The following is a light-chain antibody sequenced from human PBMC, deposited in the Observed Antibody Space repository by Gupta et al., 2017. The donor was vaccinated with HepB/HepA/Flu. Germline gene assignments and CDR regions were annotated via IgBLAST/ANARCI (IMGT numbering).Light chain of an antibody. CDR2: LHNDGSH. CDR3: QTWGTGVHVV. V-gene: IGLV4-69*01. Sequence: QLVLPKSTSASASLGDSVKRTCPLSRGHSSYAIAWHPQQPERGPRDLMKLHNDGSHSKGDGLPDRFSGSSSGTEHYLTISGLESEDDGDYYCQTWGTGVHVVFGVGTKLTVL. J-gene: IGLJ2*01. CDR1: RGHSSYA.